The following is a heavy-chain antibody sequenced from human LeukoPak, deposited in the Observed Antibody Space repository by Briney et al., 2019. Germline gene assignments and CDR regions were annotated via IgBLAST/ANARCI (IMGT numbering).Heavy chain of an antibody. Sequence: QPGRSLRLSCAASGFTFDDYAMHWVRQAPGKGLEWVSGISWNSGSIGYADSVKGRFTISRDNSKNTLYLQMNSLRAEDTAVYYCAKDRAAPDAFDIWGQGTMVTVSS. CDR2: ISWNSGSI. CDR3: AKDRAAPDAFDI. CDR1: GFTFDDYA. J-gene: IGHJ3*02. V-gene: IGHV3-9*01.